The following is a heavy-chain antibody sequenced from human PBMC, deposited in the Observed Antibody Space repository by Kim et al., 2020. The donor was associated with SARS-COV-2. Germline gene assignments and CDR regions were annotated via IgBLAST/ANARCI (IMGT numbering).Heavy chain of an antibody. CDR1: GFTFSNYA. CDR3: AKDVHFDFWSGCYWDF. Sequence: GGSLRLSCAASGFTFSNYAMSWVRQAPGKGLEWVSAIVGGGRTYYADSVKGRFTISRDNSKNKLYLQMNSLRAVDTAVYYCAKDVHFDFWSGCYWDFWGQGTLVTVSS. V-gene: IGHV3-23*01. D-gene: IGHD3-3*01. CDR2: IVGGGRT. J-gene: IGHJ4*01.